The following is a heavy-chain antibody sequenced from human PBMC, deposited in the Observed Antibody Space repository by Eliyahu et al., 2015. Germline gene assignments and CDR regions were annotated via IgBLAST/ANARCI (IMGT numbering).Heavy chain of an antibody. CDR1: GFXXDDYA. V-gene: IGHV3-9*01. Sequence: EVQLVESGGGLVQPDXSLRLSCAASGFXXDDYAMHWVRQAPGKGLEWVSGISWNSNVIGYADSVKGRFTISRDNAKNSLYLQMNSLRPEDTALYYCVKDNRWELLPPNFDYWGQGTLVTVSS. CDR2: ISWNSNVI. J-gene: IGHJ4*02. CDR3: VKDNRWELLPPNFDY. D-gene: IGHD1-26*01.